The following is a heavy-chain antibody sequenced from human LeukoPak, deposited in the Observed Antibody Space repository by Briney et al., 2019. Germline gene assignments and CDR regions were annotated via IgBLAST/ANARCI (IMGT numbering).Heavy chain of an antibody. Sequence: GESLKISCKGSGYSFSSYWIAWVRQMPGKGLEWMGIIYPRDSRTTYSPSFQGQVTISVDKSISTAYLQWSSLKASDTAMYCCARHLSSITSCPNYWGPGTLVTVSS. V-gene: IGHV5-51*01. CDR3: ARHLSSITSCPNY. J-gene: IGHJ4*02. CDR1: GYSFSSYW. CDR2: IYPRDSRT. D-gene: IGHD2-2*01.